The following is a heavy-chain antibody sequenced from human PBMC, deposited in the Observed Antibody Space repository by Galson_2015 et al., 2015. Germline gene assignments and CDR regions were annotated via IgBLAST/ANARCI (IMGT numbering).Heavy chain of an antibody. CDR2: IIPIFGTA. Sequence: SVKVSCKASGGTFSSYAISWVRQAPGQGLEWMGGIIPIFGTANYAQKFQGRVTITADESTSTAYMELSSLRSEDTAVYYCARGRHRKLSTRSRMNDAFDIWGQGTMVTVSS. CDR1: GGTFSSYA. J-gene: IGHJ3*02. D-gene: IGHD5-18*01. V-gene: IGHV1-69*13. CDR3: ARGRHRKLSTRSRMNDAFDI.